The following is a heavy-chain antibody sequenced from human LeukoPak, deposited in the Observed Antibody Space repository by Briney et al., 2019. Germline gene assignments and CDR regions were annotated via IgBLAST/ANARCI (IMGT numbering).Heavy chain of an antibody. CDR3: ARDLGYSYGVYFDY. CDR1: GFTFSRYR. CDR2: IKQDGSEK. V-gene: IGHV3-7*01. J-gene: IGHJ4*02. Sequence: PGGSLRLSCAASGFTFSRYRMSWVRQAPGKGLEWVANIKQDGSEKNYVDSVKGRFTISRDNAKNSLYLQMNSLRAEDTAVYYCARDLGYSYGVYFDYWGQGTLVTVSS. D-gene: IGHD5-18*01.